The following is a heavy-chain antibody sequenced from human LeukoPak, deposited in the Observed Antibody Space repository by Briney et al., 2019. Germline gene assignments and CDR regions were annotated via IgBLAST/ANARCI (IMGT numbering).Heavy chain of an antibody. V-gene: IGHV3-48*04. D-gene: IGHD3-22*01. J-gene: IGHJ4*02. CDR2: IYSNSDTI. CDR3: ARGTTSGYFF. CDR1: GFTFSTYA. Sequence: PGGSLRLSCAASGFTFSTYAMNWVRQAPGKGLEWVSWIYSNSDTIYYADSVKGRFTISRDNAKNSLYLQMNSLRAEDTAVYYCARGTTSGYFFWGQGTLVTVSS.